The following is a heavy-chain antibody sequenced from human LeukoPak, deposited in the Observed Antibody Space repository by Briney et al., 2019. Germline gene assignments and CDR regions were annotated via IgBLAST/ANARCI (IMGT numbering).Heavy chain of an antibody. Sequence: PGGSQRLYCAASGFTFSSNSMNWVRQAPGNGVEWVSYISSSSSTIYYADSVKGRFTISRDNAKNSLYLQMNSLRAEDTAVYYCAIGAYYYEHWGQGTLVTVSS. D-gene: IGHD3-22*01. V-gene: IGHV3-48*01. CDR2: ISSSSSTI. J-gene: IGHJ4*02. CDR3: AIGAYYYEH. CDR1: GFTFSSNS.